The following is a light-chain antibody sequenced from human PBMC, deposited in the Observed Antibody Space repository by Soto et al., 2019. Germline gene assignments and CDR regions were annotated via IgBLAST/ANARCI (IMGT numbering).Light chain of an antibody. J-gene: IGKJ1*01. CDR1: QSVSIY. CDR2: TTS. V-gene: IGKV1-39*01. Sequence: DIQMTQSPSSLSASVGDRVTITCRASQSVSIYLNWYQQKPGKAPKLLIYTTSSLQSEVPSRFSGSGSGTDFPLTISSLQPEDFATYYCQQSYTTPPAFGQGTKVEVK. CDR3: QQSYTTPPA.